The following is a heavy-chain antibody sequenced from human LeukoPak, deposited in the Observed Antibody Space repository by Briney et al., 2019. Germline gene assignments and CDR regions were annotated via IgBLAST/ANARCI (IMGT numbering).Heavy chain of an antibody. D-gene: IGHD6-13*01. Sequence: PSETLSLTCAVYGGSFSGYYWSWTRQPPGKGLEWIGEINHSGSTNYNPSLKSRVTISVDTSKNQFSLKLSSVTAADTAVYYCAPIAAVGTVPIFDYWGQGTLVTVSS. V-gene: IGHV4-34*01. CDR1: GGSFSGYY. J-gene: IGHJ4*02. CDR3: APIAAVGTVPIFDY. CDR2: INHSGST.